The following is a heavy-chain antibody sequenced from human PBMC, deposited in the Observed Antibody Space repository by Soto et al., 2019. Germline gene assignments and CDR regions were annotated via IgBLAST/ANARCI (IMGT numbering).Heavy chain of an antibody. D-gene: IGHD2-21*02. CDR1: GFTFSSYA. CDR3: ARKAAYCGGDCYSEGGVLDY. Sequence: GGSLRLSCAASGFTFSSYAMHWVRQAPGKGLEWVAVISYDGSNKYYADSVKGRFTISRDNSKNTLYLQMNSLRAEDTAVYYCARKAAYCGGDCYSEGGVLDYWGQGTLVTVSS. J-gene: IGHJ4*02. CDR2: ISYDGSNK. V-gene: IGHV3-30-3*01.